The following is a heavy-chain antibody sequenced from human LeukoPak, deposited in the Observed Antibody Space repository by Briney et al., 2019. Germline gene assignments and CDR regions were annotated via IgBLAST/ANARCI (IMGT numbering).Heavy chain of an antibody. J-gene: IGHJ4*02. CDR3: ARIPPPIVVVPAAIGAFDY. V-gene: IGHV3-30-3*01. Sequence: GGSLRLSCAASGFTFSSYAMHWVRQAPGKGLEWVAVISYDGSNKYYADSVKGRFTISRDNSKNTLYLQMNSLRAEDTAVYYCARIPPPIVVVPAAIGAFDYWGQGTLVTVSS. D-gene: IGHD2-2*02. CDR1: GFTFSSYA. CDR2: ISYDGSNK.